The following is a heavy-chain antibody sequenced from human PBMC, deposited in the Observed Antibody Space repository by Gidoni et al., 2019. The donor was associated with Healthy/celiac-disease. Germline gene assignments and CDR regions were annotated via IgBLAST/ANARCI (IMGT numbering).Heavy chain of an antibody. V-gene: IGHV3-11*01. CDR1: GFTLSDSY. CDR2: ISSSGSTI. D-gene: IGHD3-22*01. Sequence: QVQLVESGGGLVKPGGSLSLSCAASGFTLSDSYMSWIRQAPGKGLEWVSYISSSGSTIYYADSGKGRCTISRDNAKNSLYLQRNSLRAEDTAVYYCARDIDSSGYYRHDAFDIWGQGTMVTVSS. CDR3: ARDIDSSGYYRHDAFDI. J-gene: IGHJ3*02.